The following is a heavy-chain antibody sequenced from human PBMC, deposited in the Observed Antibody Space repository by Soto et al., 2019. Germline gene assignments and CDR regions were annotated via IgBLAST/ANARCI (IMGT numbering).Heavy chain of an antibody. CDR2: ISYDGSNK. CDR3: AKEWEQWLVPVENWFDP. Sequence: GGALRLSCAASGFTFSSYGMHRVRPAPGKGLEWVAVISYDGSNKYYADSVKGRFTISRDNSKNTLYLQMNSLRAEDTAVYYCAKEWEQWLVPVENWFDPWGQGTLVTVSS. V-gene: IGHV3-30*18. D-gene: IGHD6-19*01. J-gene: IGHJ5*02. CDR1: GFTFSSYG.